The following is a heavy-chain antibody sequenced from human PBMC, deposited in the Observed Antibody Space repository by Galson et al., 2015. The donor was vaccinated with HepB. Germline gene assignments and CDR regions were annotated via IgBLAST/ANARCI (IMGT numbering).Heavy chain of an antibody. Sequence: SLRLSCAASGTTFSRHGMHWVRQAPGKGLEWVALIWYDGSKDYYADSVKGRFAVSRDNFNNILYLQMNSLRAEDTAVYYCARYYGNYRAFDYWGQGTLVTVSS. CDR2: IWYDGSKD. V-gene: IGHV3-33*04. CDR1: GTTFSRHG. CDR3: ARYYGNYRAFDY. J-gene: IGHJ4*02. D-gene: IGHD4-11*01.